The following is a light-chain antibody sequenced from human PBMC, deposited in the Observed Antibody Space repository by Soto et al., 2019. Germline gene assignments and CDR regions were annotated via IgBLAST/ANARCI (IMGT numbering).Light chain of an antibody. CDR2: GAS. J-gene: IGKJ2*01. V-gene: IGKV3-20*01. CDR1: QSVSSSY. Sequence: EIVLTQSPGTLSLSPGEGATLSCRASQSVSSSYLAWYQLKPGQAPRLLIYGASIRATGIPDRFSGSGSETDFTLTISRLEPEDFAVYYCQQYGRSPPYTFGQGTSVEIK. CDR3: QQYGRSPPYT.